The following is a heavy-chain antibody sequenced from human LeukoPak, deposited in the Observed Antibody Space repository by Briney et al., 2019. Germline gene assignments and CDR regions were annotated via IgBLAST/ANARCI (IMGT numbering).Heavy chain of an antibody. CDR3: NGFSSSWYSPPL. CDR1: GFDFGDYA. CDR2: VRSQAHGGTT. Sequence: PGGSLRLFCTASGFDFGDYAMSWVRQAPGKGLEWVGFVRSQAHGGTTDYAASLKGRFAISRDDSKSIAYLQMDSLETEDTAVYYCNGFSSSWYSPPLWGQGTLVTVSS. J-gene: IGHJ4*02. D-gene: IGHD6-13*01. V-gene: IGHV3-49*04.